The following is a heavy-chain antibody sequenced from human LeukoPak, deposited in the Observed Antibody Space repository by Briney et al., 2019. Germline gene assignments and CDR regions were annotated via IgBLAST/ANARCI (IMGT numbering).Heavy chain of an antibody. J-gene: IGHJ5*02. CDR2: INHSGST. Sequence: SETLSPTCGVYGESLSGYYWSWIRQPPGKRLEWIGEINHSGSTNYNPSLKSRVTMSLDTSKNQFSLKLSSVTAADTAVYYCARYYLQWLARSTNWFDPWGQGTLVTVSS. CDR1: GESLSGYY. D-gene: IGHD6-19*01. CDR3: ARYYLQWLARSTNWFDP. V-gene: IGHV4-34*10.